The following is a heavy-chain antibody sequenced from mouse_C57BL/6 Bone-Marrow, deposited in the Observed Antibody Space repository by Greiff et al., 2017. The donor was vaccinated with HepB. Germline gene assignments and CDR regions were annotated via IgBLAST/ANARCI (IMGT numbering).Heavy chain of an antibody. J-gene: IGHJ2*01. CDR3: TTPPGAFDY. CDR2: IDPENGDT. CDR1: GFNIKDDY. V-gene: IGHV14-4*01. Sequence: VQLQQPGAELVRPGASVKLSCTASGFNIKDDYMHWVKQRPEQGLEWIGWIDPENGDTEYASKFQGKATITADTSSNTAYLQLSSLTSEDTAVYYCTTPPGAFDYWGQGTTLTVSS.